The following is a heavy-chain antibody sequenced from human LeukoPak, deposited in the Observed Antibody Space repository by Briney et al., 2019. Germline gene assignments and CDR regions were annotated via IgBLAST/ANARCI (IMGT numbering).Heavy chain of an antibody. J-gene: IGHJ4*02. CDR1: GGTFSSYA. V-gene: IGHV1-8*02. CDR2: MNPNSGNT. D-gene: IGHD4-23*01. CDR3: ARLSSVEVR. Sequence: ASVKVSCKASGGTFSSYAISWVRQAPGQGLEWMGWMNPNSGNTGYAQKFQGRVTMTRNTSISTAYMELSSLRSEDTAVYYCARLSSVEVRWGQGTLVTVSS.